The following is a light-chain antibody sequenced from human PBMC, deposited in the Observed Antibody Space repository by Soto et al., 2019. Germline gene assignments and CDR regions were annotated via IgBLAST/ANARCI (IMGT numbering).Light chain of an antibody. Sequence: DIVMTQSPDSLAVSLGERATINCKSSQTVLYSSNNKNYLAWYQQKPGQPPNLLIYWASTRESGVPDRFSGSGSCTDFSLTISSLQAEDVAVYYWQQYESSPLTIGGGTEVEIK. CDR2: WAS. CDR3: QQYESSPLT. J-gene: IGKJ4*01. V-gene: IGKV4-1*01. CDR1: QTVLYSSNNKNY.